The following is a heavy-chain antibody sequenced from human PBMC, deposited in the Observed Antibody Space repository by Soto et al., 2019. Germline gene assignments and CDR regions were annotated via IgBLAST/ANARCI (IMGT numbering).Heavy chain of an antibody. V-gene: IGHV4-59*01. CDR3: ARDKGRYDSGMDV. D-gene: IGHD3-9*01. J-gene: IGHJ6*02. Sequence: PSETLSLTCTVSGVSISSYYWSWIRQSPGKGLEWIGYIFYSGSTKYNPSLKSRVTISVDTSKTHFSLNLTSVTAADTAVYYCARDKGRYDSGMDVWGQGTTVTVCS. CDR1: GVSISSYY. CDR2: IFYSGST.